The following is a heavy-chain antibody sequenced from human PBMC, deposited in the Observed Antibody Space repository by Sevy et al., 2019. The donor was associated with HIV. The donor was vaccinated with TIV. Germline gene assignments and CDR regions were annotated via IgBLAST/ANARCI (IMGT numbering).Heavy chain of an antibody. D-gene: IGHD6-13*01. V-gene: IGHV1-18*01. J-gene: IGHJ4*02. CDR1: GYTFNSYG. CDR2: ISAYNANT. Sequence: ASVKVSCKASGYTFNSYGINWVRQAPGQGLEWMGRISAYNANTNYAQNLQDRVTITSDTSTSTAYMELWSLRSDDTAVYFCARDKIAATGVMDYWGQGTLVTVSS. CDR3: ARDKIAATGVMDY.